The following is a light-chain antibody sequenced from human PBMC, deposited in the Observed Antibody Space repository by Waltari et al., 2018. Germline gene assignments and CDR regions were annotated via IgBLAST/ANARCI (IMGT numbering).Light chain of an antibody. CDR2: KAS. CDR1: QSIVVW. CDR3: LQYNSYPWT. J-gene: IGKJ5*01. Sequence: DIQVTLSPSTLSASVGDRVTITCRASQSIVVWLAWYQQKPGKAPRLLIYKASYLESGVPSRFSGSGSGTEFTLTISSLQADDFATYYCLQYNSYPWTFGQGTRLEIK. V-gene: IGKV1-5*03.